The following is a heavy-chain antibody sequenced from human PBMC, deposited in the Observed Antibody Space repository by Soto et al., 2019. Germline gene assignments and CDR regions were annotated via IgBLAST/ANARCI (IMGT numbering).Heavy chain of an antibody. CDR3: ARELGELDFDY. CDR1: GGSISSYY. Sequence: SETLSLTCTVSGGSISSYYWSWIRQPPGKGLEWIGYIYYSGSTNYNPSLKSRVTISVDTSKNQFSLKLSSVTAADTAVYYCARELGELDFDYWGQGTLVTVS. D-gene: IGHD3-10*01. J-gene: IGHJ4*02. V-gene: IGHV4-59*01. CDR2: IYYSGST.